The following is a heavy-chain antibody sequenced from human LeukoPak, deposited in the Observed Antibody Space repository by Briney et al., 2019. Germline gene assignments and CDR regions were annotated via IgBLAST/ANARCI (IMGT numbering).Heavy chain of an antibody. CDR2: ISSSSSYI. CDR1: GFTFSSYS. V-gene: IGHV3-21*01. Sequence: GGSLRLSCAASGFTFSSYSMNWVRQAPGKGLEWVSSISSSSSYIYYADSVKGRFTISRDNSKNTLYLQMNSLRAEDTAVYYCAREGYSSSWYGSYGMDVWGQGTTVTVSS. J-gene: IGHJ6*02. CDR3: AREGYSSSWYGSYGMDV. D-gene: IGHD6-13*01.